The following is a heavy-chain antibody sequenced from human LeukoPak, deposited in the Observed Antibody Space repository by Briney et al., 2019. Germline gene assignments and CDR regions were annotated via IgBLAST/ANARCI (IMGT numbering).Heavy chain of an antibody. D-gene: IGHD2-15*01. V-gene: IGHV4-61*08. CDR1: GGSIRSGGYS. J-gene: IGHJ4*02. Sequence: SETLSLTCAVSGGSIRSGGYSWSWIRQPPGKGLEWIGYIYYSGSTNYNPSLKSRVTISVDTSKNQFSLKLSSVTAADTAVYYCARGYCSGGSCRDFDYWGQGTLVTVSS. CDR2: IYYSGST. CDR3: ARGYCSGGSCRDFDY.